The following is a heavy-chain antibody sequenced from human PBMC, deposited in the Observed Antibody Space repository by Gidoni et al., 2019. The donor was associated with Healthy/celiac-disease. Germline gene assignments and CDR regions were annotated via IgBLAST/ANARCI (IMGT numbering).Heavy chain of an antibody. V-gene: IGHV3-23*01. CDR3: AKIDGLYYDSSGYDY. J-gene: IGHJ4*02. CDR2: ISGSGGST. Sequence: EVQLLESGGGLVQPGGSLRLSCAASGFTFSSYAMSWVRQAPGKGLAWVSAISGSGGSTYYADSVEGRFNISRDNSKNTLYLQMNSLRAEDTAVYYCAKIDGLYYDSSGYDYWGQGTLVTVSS. CDR1: GFTFSSYA. D-gene: IGHD3-22*01.